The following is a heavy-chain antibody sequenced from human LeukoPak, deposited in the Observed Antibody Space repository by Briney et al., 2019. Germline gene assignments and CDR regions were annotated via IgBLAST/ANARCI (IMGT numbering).Heavy chain of an antibody. CDR1: GGSISSGGYY. D-gene: IGHD5-24*01. CDR3: ARAAMATISRFDY. Sequence: SETLSLTCTVSGGSISSGGYYWSWIRQPPGKGLEWIGYIYHSGSTYYNPSLKSRVTKSLDTSKNQFSLKLSSVTAADTAVYYCARAAMATISRFDYWGQGTLVTVSS. V-gene: IGHV4-30-2*01. CDR2: IYHSGST. J-gene: IGHJ4*02.